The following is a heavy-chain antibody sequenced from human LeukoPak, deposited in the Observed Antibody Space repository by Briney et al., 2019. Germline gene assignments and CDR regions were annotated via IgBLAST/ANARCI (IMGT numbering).Heavy chain of an antibody. CDR2: MNPNSGNT. Sequence: AASVKASCKASGYTFTSYDINWVRQATGQGLEWMGWMNPNSGNTGYAQKFQGRVTMTRNTSISTAYMELSSLRSEDTAVYYCARGFGPAAIPAPGDYWGQGTLVTVSS. D-gene: IGHD2-2*02. V-gene: IGHV1-8*01. J-gene: IGHJ4*02. CDR1: GYTFTSYD. CDR3: ARGFGPAAIPAPGDY.